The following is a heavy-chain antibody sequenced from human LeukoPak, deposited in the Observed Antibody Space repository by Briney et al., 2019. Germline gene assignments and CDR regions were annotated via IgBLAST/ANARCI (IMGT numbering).Heavy chain of an antibody. V-gene: IGHV4-39*02. D-gene: IGHD3-3*01. CDR2: IYYSGST. J-gene: IGHJ6*02. Sequence: PSETLSLTCTVSGGSISSSTYYWDWIRQPPGKGLEWIASIYYSGSTYYNPSLKSRVTISVDTSKNQFSLKLSSVTAADTAVYYCARDPYDFWSGYGRYGMDVWGQGTTVTVSS. CDR3: ARDPYDFWSGYGRYGMDV. CDR1: GGSISSSTYY.